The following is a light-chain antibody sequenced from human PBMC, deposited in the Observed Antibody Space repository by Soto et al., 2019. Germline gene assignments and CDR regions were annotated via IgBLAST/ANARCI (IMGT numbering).Light chain of an antibody. CDR1: SSNIGSNA. Sequence: QLVLTQPPSASGTPGQRVSISCSGSSSNIGSNAVSWYQHFPGTAPKVLIYSDDQRPSGVPDRFSGSKSGTSASLAISGLRAEDEADYFCAAWGDSLNTWVFGGGTKLTVL. CDR2: SDD. CDR3: AAWGDSLNTWV. V-gene: IGLV1-44*01. J-gene: IGLJ3*02.